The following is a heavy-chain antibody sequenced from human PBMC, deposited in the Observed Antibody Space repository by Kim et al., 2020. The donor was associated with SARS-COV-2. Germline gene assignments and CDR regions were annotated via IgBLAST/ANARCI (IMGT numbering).Heavy chain of an antibody. V-gene: IGHV3-7*01. D-gene: IGHD6-13*01. CDR1: GFTFSNYW. J-gene: IGHJ4*02. CDR3: TSWGAGNY. Sequence: GGSLRLSCAASGFTFSNYWMSWVRHAPLKGLEWVANIKRDGSEKYYVDSVRGRFTISRDNAQNSLFLQMNSLRVEDMAVYYCTSWGAGNYWGPGTLVTVSS. CDR2: IKRDGSEK.